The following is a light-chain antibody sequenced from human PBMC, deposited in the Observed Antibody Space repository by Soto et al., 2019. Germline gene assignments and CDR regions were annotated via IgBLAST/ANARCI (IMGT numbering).Light chain of an antibody. CDR2: EVS. CDR3: GSYTSTDTRFV. Sequence: QSVLAQPSSVSGSPGQSITISCTGTSTDVGGYNYVSWYQHHPGKGPKLIIYEVSNRPSGVSDRFSGSKSGNKASLIISNLEAEDESDYYCGSYTSTDTRFVFGTGTKVTVL. J-gene: IGLJ1*01. V-gene: IGLV2-14*01. CDR1: STDVGGYNY.